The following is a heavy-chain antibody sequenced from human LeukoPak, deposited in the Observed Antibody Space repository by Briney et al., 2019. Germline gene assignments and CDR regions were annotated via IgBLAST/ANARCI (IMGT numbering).Heavy chain of an antibody. CDR2: IHVTGRT. J-gene: IGHJ5*02. V-gene: IGHV4-61*02. CDR1: GASISSGNYY. D-gene: IGHD2-8*02. CDR3: ARGHTGQNWFDP. Sequence: SETLSLTCAVSGASISSGNYYWSWIRQTAGKGLEWIGRIHVTGRTDYNPSLKSRVTVSLDTAKNQYSLQLSSVSAADTAIYYCARGHTGQNWFDPWGQGTLVTVSS.